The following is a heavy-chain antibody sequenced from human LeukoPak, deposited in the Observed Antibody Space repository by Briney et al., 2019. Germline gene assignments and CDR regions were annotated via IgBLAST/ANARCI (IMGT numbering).Heavy chain of an antibody. V-gene: IGHV4-39*07. CDR1: GGSISSSSYY. Sequence: SETLSLTCTVSGGSISSSSYYWGWIRQPPGKGLEWIGSIYYSGSTYYNPSLKNRVTISVDTSKNQFSLKLSSVTAADTAVYYCARDGWELLGWFDPWGQGTLVTVSS. CDR3: ARDGWELLGWFDP. D-gene: IGHD1-26*01. J-gene: IGHJ5*02. CDR2: IYYSGST.